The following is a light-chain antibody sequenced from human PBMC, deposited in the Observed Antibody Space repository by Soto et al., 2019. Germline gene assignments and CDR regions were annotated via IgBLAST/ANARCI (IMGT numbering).Light chain of an antibody. J-gene: IGKJ5*01. V-gene: IGKV3-11*01. CDR1: RSVSSY. CDR3: QQRSNWPIT. CDR2: DAS. Sequence: EIVLTQSPATLSLSPGESANLSCRATRSVSSYLAWYPQKPGQAPRLLIYDASSRPTDIPARFSGSGSGTDFTLTISSLEPEDFALYYCQQRSNWPITFGQGTRLEIK.